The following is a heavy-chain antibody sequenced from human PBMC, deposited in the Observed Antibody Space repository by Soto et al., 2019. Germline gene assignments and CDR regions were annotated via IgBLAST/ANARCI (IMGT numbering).Heavy chain of an antibody. D-gene: IGHD6-13*01. CDR1: GGSISSGGYY. CDR3: ARQQYPGYSSSWYAFDI. V-gene: IGHV4-31*03. J-gene: IGHJ3*02. Sequence: PSETLSLTCTVSGGSISSGGYYWSWIRQHPGKGLEWIGYIYYSGSTYYNPSLKSRVTISVDTSKNQFSLKLSSVTAADTAVYYCARQQYPGYSSSWYAFDIWGKGTMVTVSS. CDR2: IYYSGST.